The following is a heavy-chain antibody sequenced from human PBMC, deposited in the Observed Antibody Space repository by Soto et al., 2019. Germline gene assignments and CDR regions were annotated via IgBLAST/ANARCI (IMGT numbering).Heavy chain of an antibody. V-gene: IGHV1-8*01. J-gene: IGHJ4*02. CDR3: GREMSSKEDFDY. CDR1: GYTFTSYD. CDR2: MNPNSGNT. Sequence: QVQLVQSGAEVKKPGASVKVSCKASGYTFTSYDINWVRQATGQGLEWMGWMNPNSGNTGYAQNLQGRVTMNRNTSISTAYMELSSLRSEDTAVYYCGREMSSKEDFDYWGQGTLVTVSS.